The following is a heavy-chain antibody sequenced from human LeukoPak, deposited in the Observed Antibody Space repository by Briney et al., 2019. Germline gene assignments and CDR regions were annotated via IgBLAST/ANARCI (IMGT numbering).Heavy chain of an antibody. CDR2: INHSGST. D-gene: IGHD6-19*01. V-gene: IGHV4-39*07. Sequence: SETLSLTCTVSGGSISSGGYYWSWIRQPPGKGLEWIGEINHSGSTNYNPSLKSRVTISVDTSKNQFSLKLSSVTAADTAVYYCAHSSGWYPYYYGMDVWGQGTTVTVSS. J-gene: IGHJ6*02. CDR1: GGSISSGGYY. CDR3: AHSSGWYPYYYGMDV.